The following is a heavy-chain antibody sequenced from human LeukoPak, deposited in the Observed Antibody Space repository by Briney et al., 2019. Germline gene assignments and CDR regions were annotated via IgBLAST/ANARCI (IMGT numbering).Heavy chain of an antibody. V-gene: IGHV4-30-4*01. D-gene: IGHD6-13*01. CDR2: IYYSGST. J-gene: IGHJ4*02. CDR1: DGSISSGNYY. CDR3: AREGAGFDY. Sequence: SETLSLTCTVSDGSISSGNYYWSWIRQPPGKGLEWIGYIYYSGSTYYNPSLESRVAISVDTSKNQFSLKLSSVTAADTAVYYCAREGAGFDYWGQGALVTVSS.